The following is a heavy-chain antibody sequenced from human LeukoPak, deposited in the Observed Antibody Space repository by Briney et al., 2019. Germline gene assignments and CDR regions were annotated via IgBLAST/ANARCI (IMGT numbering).Heavy chain of an antibody. J-gene: IGHJ3*02. Sequence: GGSLRLSCAASGITFSGSGMSWVRQAPGKGLEWVAVISYDGTNYYADSVKGRFTISRDNSKNTLYLQMNSLRDEDTAVYYCAKQWSGGVIPDAFDIWGQGTMVTVSS. CDR3: AKQWSGGVIPDAFDI. CDR2: ISYDGTN. CDR1: GITFSGSG. D-gene: IGHD3-16*02. V-gene: IGHV3-30*18.